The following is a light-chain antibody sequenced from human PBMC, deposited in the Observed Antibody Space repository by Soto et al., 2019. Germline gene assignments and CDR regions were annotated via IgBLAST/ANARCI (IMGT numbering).Light chain of an antibody. CDR2: GAS. CDR1: QSVSSSY. CDR3: QHYGSLLT. V-gene: IGKV3-20*01. J-gene: IGKJ4*01. Sequence: EFVLTQSPGTLSLSPGERATLSCRASQSVSSSYLAWYHQKPGQAPRLLIYGASSRATGIPDRFSGSGSGTDFTLTISRLEPEDFAVYYCQHYGSLLTFGGGSKVEIK.